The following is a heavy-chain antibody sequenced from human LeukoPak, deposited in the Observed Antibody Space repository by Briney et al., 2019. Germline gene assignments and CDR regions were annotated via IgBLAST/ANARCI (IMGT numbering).Heavy chain of an antibody. CDR2: ISAYNGKT. Sequence: ASVKVSCKASDYTFTNYGISWVRQAPGQGLEWMGWISAYNGKTYYAQKFQGRVTVTTDTSTSTAYMDLRSLRSDDTAVYYCARVERGPYYYDSSGEDYWGQGTLVTVSS. CDR1: DYTFTNYG. CDR3: ARVERGPYYYDSSGEDY. J-gene: IGHJ4*02. V-gene: IGHV1-18*01. D-gene: IGHD3-22*01.